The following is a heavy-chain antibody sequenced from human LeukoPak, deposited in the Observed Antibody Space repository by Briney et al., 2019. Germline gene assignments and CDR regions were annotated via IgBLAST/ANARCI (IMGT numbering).Heavy chain of an antibody. CDR2: INCNGGTI. CDR3: AKDYCGGNSCFVDY. CDR1: GFTFEDFA. Sequence: GGSLRLSCAASGFTFEDFAMHWVRHAPGKGLEWVSLINCNGGTIAYADSVKGRFTISRDNARNSLYLQMNSLRPEDTALYYCAKDYCGGNSCFVDYWGQGTLVSVSS. V-gene: IGHV3-9*01. D-gene: IGHD2-21*01. J-gene: IGHJ4*02.